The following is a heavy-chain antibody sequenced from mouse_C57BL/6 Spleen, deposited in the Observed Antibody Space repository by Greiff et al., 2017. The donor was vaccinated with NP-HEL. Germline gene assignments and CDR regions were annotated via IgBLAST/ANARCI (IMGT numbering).Heavy chain of an antibody. J-gene: IGHJ4*01. CDR1: GYTFTEYT. V-gene: IGHV1-62-2*01. D-gene: IGHD2-5*01. CDR3: ARHEGAYYSKDYAMDY. CDR2: FYPGSGSI. Sequence: QVQLQQSGAELVKPGASVKLSCKASGYTFTEYTIHWVKQRSGQGLEWIGWFYPGSGSITYNEKFKDKATLTADKSSSTVYMELSRLTSEDSAVYFCARHEGAYYSKDYAMDYWGQGTSVTVSS.